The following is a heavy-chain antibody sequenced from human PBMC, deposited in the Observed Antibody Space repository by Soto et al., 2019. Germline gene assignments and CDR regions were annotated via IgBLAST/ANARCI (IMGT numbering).Heavy chain of an antibody. CDR2: INAANGHT. V-gene: IGHV1-3*01. Sequence: QVHLVQSGAEVKKPGASLRLSCKASGYTFTSYAIHWVRQAPGQRLEWMGWINAANGHTRYSQKYSDRVTINRNTSESTAYLEVSSLTSEEQAVSYCPRSVDYWGQGTLVTVSS. J-gene: IGHJ4*02. CDR1: GYTFTSYA. CDR3: PRSVDY.